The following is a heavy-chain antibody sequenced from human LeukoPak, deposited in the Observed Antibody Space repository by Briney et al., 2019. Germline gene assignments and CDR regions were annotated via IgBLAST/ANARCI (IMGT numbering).Heavy chain of an antibody. CDR2: IYYSGST. Sequence: SETLSLTCTVSGGSVSSGSYYGSWIRQPPGKGLEWIGYIYYSGSTNYNPSLKSRVTISVDTSKNQFSLKLSSVTAADTAVYYCTRGWYYYDSSGYYSPINAFDIWGQGTMVTVSS. V-gene: IGHV4-61*01. D-gene: IGHD3-22*01. CDR1: GGSVSSGSYY. CDR3: TRGWYYYDSSGYYSPINAFDI. J-gene: IGHJ3*02.